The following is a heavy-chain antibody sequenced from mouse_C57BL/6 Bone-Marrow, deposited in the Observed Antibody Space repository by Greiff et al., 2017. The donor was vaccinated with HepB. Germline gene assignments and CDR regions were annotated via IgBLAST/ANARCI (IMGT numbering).Heavy chain of an antibody. J-gene: IGHJ1*03. CDR1: GYSITSGYY. CDR3: AMAYYSNVYWYFDV. V-gene: IGHV3-6*01. Sequence: EVKLQESGPGLVKPSQSLSLTCSVTGYSITSGYYWNWIRQFPGNKLEWMGYISYDGSNNYNPSLKNRISITRDTSKNQFFLKLNSVTTEDTATYYCAMAYYSNVYWYFDVWGTGTTVTVSS. D-gene: IGHD2-5*01. CDR2: ISYDGSN.